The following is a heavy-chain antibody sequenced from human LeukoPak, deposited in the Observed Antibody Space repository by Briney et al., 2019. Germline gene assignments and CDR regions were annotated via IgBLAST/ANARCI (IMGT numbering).Heavy chain of an antibody. D-gene: IGHD6-6*01. V-gene: IGHV4-39*01. CDR2: IYYSGST. J-gene: IGHJ4*02. CDR1: GGSISSSSYY. CDR3: ARHDRAARHYFDY. Sequence: SETLSLTCTVSGGSISSSSYYWGWIRQPPGKGLEWIGSIYYSGSTYYNPSLKSRVTISVDTSKNQFSLKLSSVTAADTAVYYCARHDRAARHYFDYWGQGTLVTVSS.